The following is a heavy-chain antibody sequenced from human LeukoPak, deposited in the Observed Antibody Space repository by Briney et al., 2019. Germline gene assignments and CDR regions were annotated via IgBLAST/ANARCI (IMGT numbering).Heavy chain of an antibody. CDR1: GGSISSSSYY. J-gene: IGHJ3*02. D-gene: IGHD2-15*01. CDR3: ARLPIVVVVASLALGGI. Sequence: SESLSLTCTVSGGSISSSSYYWGWIRQPPGKGLEWIGCIYYSGSTYYNPSLKGRATISIDTSKNQFSLKLSSVTAADTAVYYCARLPIVVVVASLALGGIWGQGTMVTVSS. CDR2: IYYSGST. V-gene: IGHV4-39*01.